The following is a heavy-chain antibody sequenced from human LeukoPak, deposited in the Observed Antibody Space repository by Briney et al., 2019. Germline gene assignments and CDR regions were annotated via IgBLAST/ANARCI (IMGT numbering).Heavy chain of an antibody. CDR3: ARDTQNYYYYYYMDV. CDR1: GYTFTSYG. CDR2: ISAYNGNT. V-gene: IGHV1-18*01. J-gene: IGHJ6*03. Sequence: ASVKVSCKASGYTFTSYGIIWVRQAPGQGLEWMGWISAYNGNTNYAQKLQGRVTMTTDTSTSTAYMELRSLRSDDTAVYYCARDTQNYYYYYYMDVWGKGTTVTVSS.